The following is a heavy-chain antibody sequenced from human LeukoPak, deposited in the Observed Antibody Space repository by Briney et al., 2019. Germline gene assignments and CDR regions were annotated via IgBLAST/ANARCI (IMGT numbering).Heavy chain of an antibody. J-gene: IGHJ5*02. D-gene: IGHD3-16*02. CDR1: GYTFTSYG. CDR3: ARAGNMITFGGVVVISNWFGP. V-gene: IGHV1-18*01. Sequence: APVKVSCKASGYTFTSYGISWVRQAPGQGLEWMGWISAYNGNTNYAQKLQGRVTMTTDTSTSTAYMELRSLRPDDTAVYCCARAGNMITFGGVVVISNWFGPRGQGTLVNVSS. CDR2: ISAYNGNT.